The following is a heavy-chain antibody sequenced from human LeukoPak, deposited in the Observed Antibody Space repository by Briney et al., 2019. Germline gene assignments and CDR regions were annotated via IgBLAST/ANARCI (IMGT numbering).Heavy chain of an antibody. D-gene: IGHD5-12*01. Sequence: PSETLSLTCTVSGGSISSKSYHWGWIRQPPGKGLEWIGTISYSGRTYYNPPLQSRVTISEDSSKNQFSLRLTSVTAADTALYYCARHVESPGSGFPFDYWGQGTLVTVSS. J-gene: IGHJ4*02. CDR1: GGSISSKSYH. CDR3: ARHVESPGSGFPFDY. V-gene: IGHV4-39*01. CDR2: ISYSGRT.